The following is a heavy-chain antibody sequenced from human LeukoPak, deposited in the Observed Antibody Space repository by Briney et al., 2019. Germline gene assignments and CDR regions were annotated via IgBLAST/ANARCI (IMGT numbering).Heavy chain of an antibody. CDR3: AIPYSSSSPFDY. J-gene: IGHJ4*02. D-gene: IGHD6-6*01. V-gene: IGHV3-23*01. CDR2: ISGSGGST. CDR1: GFTFSSYA. Sequence: GGSLRLSCAASGFTFSSYAMSWVRQAPGKGLEWVSAISGSGGSTYYADSVKGRFTISRDNSKNTLYLRMNSLGAEDTAVYYCAIPYSSSSPFDYWGQGTLVTVSS.